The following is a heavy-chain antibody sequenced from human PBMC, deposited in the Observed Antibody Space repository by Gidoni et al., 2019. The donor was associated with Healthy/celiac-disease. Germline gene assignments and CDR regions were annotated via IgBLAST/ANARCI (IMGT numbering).Heavy chain of an antibody. CDR3: ARAVWFGELLYAGMDV. CDR2: ISSSSSYI. Sequence: EVQLVESGGGLVKPGGSLRLSCAASGFTFSRYSMNWVRQAPGKGLEWVSSISSSSSYIYYADSVKGRFTISRDNAKNSLYLQMNSLRAEDTAVYYCARAVWFGELLYAGMDVWGQGTTVTVSS. D-gene: IGHD3-10*01. J-gene: IGHJ6*02. CDR1: GFTFSRYS. V-gene: IGHV3-21*01.